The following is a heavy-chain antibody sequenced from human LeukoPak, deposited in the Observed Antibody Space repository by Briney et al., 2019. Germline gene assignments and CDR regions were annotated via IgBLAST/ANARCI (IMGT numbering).Heavy chain of an antibody. CDR2: ISYDGSNK. J-gene: IGHJ3*02. D-gene: IGHD1-7*01. CDR3: AREWELRLNAYDI. CDR1: GFTFSGYA. Sequence: GGSLRLSCAASGFTFSGYAMHWVLQAPGKGLEWVAVISYDGSNKYYADSVKGRFTISRDNSKNTLYLQMNSLRAEDTAVYYCAREWELRLNAYDIWGQGTMVTVSS. V-gene: IGHV3-30-3*01.